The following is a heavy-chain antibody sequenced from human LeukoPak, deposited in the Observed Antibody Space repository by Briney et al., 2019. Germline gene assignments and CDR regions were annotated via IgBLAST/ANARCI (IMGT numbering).Heavy chain of an antibody. Sequence: GGSLRLSCAASGFTFSSYSMNWVRQAPGKGLEWVSSISSSSTYIYHADSVKGRFTISRDNAKNSLYLQMNSLRAEDTAVYYCARENNILTDASDIWGQGTMVTVSS. CDR1: GFTFSSYS. V-gene: IGHV3-21*01. CDR3: ARENNILTDASDI. D-gene: IGHD3-9*01. J-gene: IGHJ3*02. CDR2: ISSSSTYI.